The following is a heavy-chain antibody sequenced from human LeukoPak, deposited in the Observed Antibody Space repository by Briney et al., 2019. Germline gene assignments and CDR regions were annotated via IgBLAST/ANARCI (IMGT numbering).Heavy chain of an antibody. CDR3: AKISGCDDRGY. J-gene: IGHJ4*02. D-gene: IGHD6-19*01. CDR2: ISYDGSNK. CDR1: GFTFSSYG. Sequence: PGGSLRLSCAASGFTFSSYGMHWVRQAPGKGLEWVAVISYDGSNKYYADSVKGRFTISRDNSKNTLYLQMNSLRAEDTAVYYCAKISGCDDRGYWGLGTLVTVSS. V-gene: IGHV3-30*18.